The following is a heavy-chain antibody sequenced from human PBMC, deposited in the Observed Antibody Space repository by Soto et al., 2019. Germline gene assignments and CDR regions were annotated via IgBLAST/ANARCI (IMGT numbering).Heavy chain of an antibody. Sequence: SRSRRLSCAASGVTLDSDALYYVRQAPGKEVEWVAVISYDGSNKYYADSVKGRFTISRDNSKNTLYLQINSLRAEDTAVYYCARGEHSTLFLKNCQPYNSMHVWCTATT. CDR3: ARGEHSTLFLKNCQPYNSMHV. CDR2: ISYDGSNK. J-gene: IGHJ6*03. D-gene: IGHD2-21*01. CDR1: GVTLDSDA. V-gene: IGHV3-30-3*02.